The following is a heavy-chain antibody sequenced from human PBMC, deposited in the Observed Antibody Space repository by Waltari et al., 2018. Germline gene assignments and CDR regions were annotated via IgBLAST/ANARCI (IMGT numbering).Heavy chain of an antibody. V-gene: IGHV1-24*01. CDR2: FDPEDGET. CDR3: ATYLLWFGESPTKYFQH. D-gene: IGHD3-10*01. Sequence: QVQLVQSGAEVKKPGASVKVSCKVSGYTLTELSMHWVRQAPGKGLEWMGGFDPEDGETIYERKVQGRVTMTEDTSTDTAYMELSSLRSEDTAVYYCATYLLWFGESPTKYFQHWGQGTLVTVSS. J-gene: IGHJ1*01. CDR1: GYTLTELS.